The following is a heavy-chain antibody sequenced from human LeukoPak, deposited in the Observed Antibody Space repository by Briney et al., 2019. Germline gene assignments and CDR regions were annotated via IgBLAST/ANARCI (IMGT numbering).Heavy chain of an antibody. J-gene: IGHJ3*02. CDR2: IYYSGST. Sequence: SETLSLTCTVSGGSISSYYWSWIRQPPGKGLEWIGYIYYSGSTNYNPSLKSRVTISVDTSKNQFSLKLSSVTAADTAVYYCARVWRGWAVADPGHAFDIWGQGTMVTVSS. CDR1: GGSISSYY. CDR3: ARVWRGWAVADPGHAFDI. V-gene: IGHV4-59*01. D-gene: IGHD6-19*01.